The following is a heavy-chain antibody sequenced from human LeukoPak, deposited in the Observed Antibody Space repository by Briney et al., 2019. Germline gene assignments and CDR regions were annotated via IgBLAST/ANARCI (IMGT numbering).Heavy chain of an antibody. J-gene: IGHJ4*02. CDR1: GGSISSSSYY. CDR3: ARGAPGGSSWYYLL. Sequence: SETLSLTCTVSGGSISSSSYYWNWIRQPPGKRLEWIGDIYYSGSTNYNPSLNSRVTISVDTSKNQFSLKLSSVTAADTAVYYCARGAPGGSSWYYLLWGQGTLVTVSS. V-gene: IGHV4-61*01. CDR2: IYYSGST. D-gene: IGHD6-13*01.